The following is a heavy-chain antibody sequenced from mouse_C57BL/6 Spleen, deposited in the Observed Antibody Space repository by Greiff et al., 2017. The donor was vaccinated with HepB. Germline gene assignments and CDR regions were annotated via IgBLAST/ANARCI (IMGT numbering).Heavy chain of an antibody. Sequence: QVQLQQPGAELVRPGSSVKLSCKASGYTFTSYWMHWVKQRPIQGLEWIGNIDPSDSETHYNQKFKDKATLTVDKSSSTAYMQLSSLTSEDSAVYDCARGRLGGYFDVWGTGTTVTVSS. D-gene: IGHD2-4*01. J-gene: IGHJ1*03. CDR3: ARGRLGGYFDV. V-gene: IGHV1-52*01. CDR2: IDPSDSET. CDR1: GYTFTSYW.